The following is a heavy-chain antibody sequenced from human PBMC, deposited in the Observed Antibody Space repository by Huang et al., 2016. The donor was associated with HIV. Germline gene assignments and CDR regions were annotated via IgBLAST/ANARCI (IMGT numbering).Heavy chain of an antibody. CDR1: GFSISSYW. D-gene: IGHD3-22*01. CDR3: ARDPRIQSWLNFFDY. V-gene: IGHV3-74*01. J-gene: IGHJ4*02. CDR2: INGDGGST. Sequence: EVQLVESGGGLVQPGGSLRLSCAASGFSISSYWMHWVRQAPGKGLVWVSRINGDGGSTSYADSVKGRFTISRDNAKNTLYLQMNSLRAEDTAVYYCARDPRIQSWLNFFDYWGQGTLVSVSS.